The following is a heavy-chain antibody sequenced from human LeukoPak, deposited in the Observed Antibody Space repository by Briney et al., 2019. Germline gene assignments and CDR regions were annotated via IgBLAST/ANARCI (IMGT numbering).Heavy chain of an antibody. Sequence: LTGGSLRLSCAASGFAFSSHDMHWVRQPTGKGLEWVSVIGTAGNTYYTDSVKGRFTISRENAKNSLYLQMDNLRAEDTAVYYCARSESYSSGWTDFDCWGQGTLVTVSS. CDR3: ARSESYSSGWTDFDC. CDR1: GFAFSSHD. D-gene: IGHD6-19*01. CDR2: IGTAGNT. V-gene: IGHV3-13*01. J-gene: IGHJ4*02.